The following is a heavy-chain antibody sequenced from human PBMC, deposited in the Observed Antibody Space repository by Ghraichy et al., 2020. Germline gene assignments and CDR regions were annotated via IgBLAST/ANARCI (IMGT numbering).Heavy chain of an antibody. CDR1: GFPLSGHW. D-gene: IGHD3-10*01. Sequence: GGSLRLSCAASGFPLSGHWMHWVRQAPGKGLVWVSLIKSDGTTTGYADSVKGRFTISRDNAKDALYLQLNSLRVDDTAVYFCARGSYVGAGNYYTDNWGQGTLVTVSS. CDR3: ARGSYVGAGNYYTDN. CDR2: IKSDGTTT. V-gene: IGHV3-74*01. J-gene: IGHJ4*02.